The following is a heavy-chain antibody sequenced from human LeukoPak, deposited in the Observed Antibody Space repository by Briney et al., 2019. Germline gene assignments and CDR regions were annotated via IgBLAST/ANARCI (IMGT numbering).Heavy chain of an antibody. V-gene: IGHV4-34*01. CDR3: ARTGAAARAFDI. CDR2: INHSGST. CDR1: GGSFSGYY. D-gene: IGHD6-6*01. J-gene: IGHJ3*02. Sequence: SETLSLTCAVYGGSFSGYYWSWIRQPPGKGLEWIGEINHSGSTNYNPSLKSRVTISVDTSKNQFSLKLNSVTAADTAVYYCARTGAAARAFDIWGQGTMVTVSS.